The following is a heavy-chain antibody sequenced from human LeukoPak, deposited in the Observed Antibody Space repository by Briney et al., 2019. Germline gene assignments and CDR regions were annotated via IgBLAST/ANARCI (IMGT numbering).Heavy chain of an antibody. CDR2: ISSSSSYI. CDR3: ARDAERITISGVADYYYYYYMDV. Sequence: GGSLRPSCAASGFTFSSYSMNWVRQAPGEGLEWVSSISSSSSYIYYADSVKGRFTISRDNAKNSLYLQMNSLRVEDTAVYYCARDAERITISGVADYYYYYYMDVWGKGTTVTVSS. D-gene: IGHD3-3*01. V-gene: IGHV3-21*01. CDR1: GFTFSSYS. J-gene: IGHJ6*03.